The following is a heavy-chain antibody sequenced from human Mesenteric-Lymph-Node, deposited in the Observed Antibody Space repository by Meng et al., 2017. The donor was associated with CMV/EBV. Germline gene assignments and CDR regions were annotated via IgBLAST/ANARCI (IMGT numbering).Heavy chain of an antibody. CDR3: ARGRNYFDY. Sequence: KVSCKASGGTFSSYAFSWVRQAPGQGLEWMGWINPNSGGTNYAQKFQGRVTMTRDTSISTAYMELSRLRSDDTAVYYCARGRNYFDYWGQGTLVTVSS. CDR2: INPNSGGT. J-gene: IGHJ4*02. V-gene: IGHV1-2*02. CDR1: GGTFSSYA.